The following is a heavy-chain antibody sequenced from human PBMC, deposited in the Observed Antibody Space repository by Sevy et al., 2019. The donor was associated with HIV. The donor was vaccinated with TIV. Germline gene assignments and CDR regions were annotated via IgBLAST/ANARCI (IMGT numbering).Heavy chain of an antibody. CDR2: ISYHGSNK. V-gene: IGHV3-30*18. J-gene: IGHJ6*02. CDR3: AKSITFGGIIAHDYYYYGMDV. Sequence: GGSLRLSCAASGFTFSTYGMHWVRQAPGKGLEWVAVISYHGSNKYYVDFVKGRFTISRDNLKNTLYLQMNSLRPEDTAVYFCAKSITFGGIIAHDYYYYGMDVWGQGTTVTVSS. CDR1: GFTFSTYG. D-gene: IGHD3-16*02.